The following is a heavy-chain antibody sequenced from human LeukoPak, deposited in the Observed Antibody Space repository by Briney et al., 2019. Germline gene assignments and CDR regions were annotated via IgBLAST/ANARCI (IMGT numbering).Heavy chain of an antibody. CDR3: ARGKYYDFWSGYDY. CDR2: IKQDGSEK. CDR1: GFTFSSYW. D-gene: IGHD3-3*01. V-gene: IGHV3-7*01. Sequence: GGSLRLSCAASGFTFSSYWMSWVRQAPGKGLEWVANIKQDGSEKYYVDSVKGRFTISRDNAKNSLYLQMNGLRVEDTAVYYCARGKYYDFWSGYDYWGQGTLVTVSS. J-gene: IGHJ4*02.